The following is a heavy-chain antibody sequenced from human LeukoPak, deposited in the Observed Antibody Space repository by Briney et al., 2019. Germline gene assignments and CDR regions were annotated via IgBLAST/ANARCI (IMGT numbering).Heavy chain of an antibody. CDR3: AREWYSSSSIYYYYMDV. Sequence: GGSLRLSCAASGFTFNSYAMTWVRQAPGKGLEWVSYISSSGSTIYYADSVKGRFTISRDNAKNSLYLQMNSLRAEDTAVYYCAREWYSSSSIYYYYMDVWGKGTTVTVSS. V-gene: IGHV3-48*04. CDR2: ISSSGSTI. J-gene: IGHJ6*03. CDR1: GFTFNSYA. D-gene: IGHD6-6*01.